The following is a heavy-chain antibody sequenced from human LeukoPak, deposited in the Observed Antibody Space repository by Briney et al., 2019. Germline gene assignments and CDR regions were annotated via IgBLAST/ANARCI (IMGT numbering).Heavy chain of an antibody. CDR2: ISGDGSIT. CDR1: GFAFSSYW. V-gene: IGHV3-74*01. CDR3: ERSQFDY. J-gene: IGHJ4*02. Sequence: GGSLRLSCATSGFAFSSYWMHWVRQAPGKGLVWVSRISGDGSITTYADSVKGRFTISRDNTKNILYLQMNSLRDEDTATYYCERSQFDYWGQGILVTVSS.